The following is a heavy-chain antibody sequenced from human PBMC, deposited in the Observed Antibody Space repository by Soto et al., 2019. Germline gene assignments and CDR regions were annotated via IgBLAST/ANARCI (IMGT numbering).Heavy chain of an antibody. Sequence: QVQLHQWGAGLLKPSETLSLTCAVFDESLSDYYYTWTRQPPGKGLEWIGEIHPSGSTHYNPSLTTRVTLAQDTSKKQFSLTLLSVTAADTAVYYCSGGIDAYRGGRTWGQGTLVTVSS. D-gene: IGHD4-4*01. V-gene: IGHV4-34*01. CDR3: SGGIDAYRGGRT. J-gene: IGHJ5*02. CDR1: DESLSDYY. CDR2: IHPSGST.